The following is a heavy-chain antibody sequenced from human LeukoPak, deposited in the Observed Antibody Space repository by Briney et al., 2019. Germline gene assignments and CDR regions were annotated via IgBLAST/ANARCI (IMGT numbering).Heavy chain of an antibody. CDR1: GGSISSYY. CDR3: ARVSADCSGGSCYSRDYYFDY. V-gene: IGHV4-59*01. J-gene: IGHJ4*02. Sequence: SETLSLTCTVSGGSISSYYWSWIRQPPGKGLEWIGYIYYSGSTNYNPSLKSRVTISVDTSKNQFSLQLSSVTAADTAVYYCARVSADCSGGSCYSRDYYFDYWGQGTLVTVSS. D-gene: IGHD2-15*01. CDR2: IYYSGST.